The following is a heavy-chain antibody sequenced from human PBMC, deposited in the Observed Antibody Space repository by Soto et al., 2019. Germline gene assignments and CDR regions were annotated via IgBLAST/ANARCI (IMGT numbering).Heavy chain of an antibody. Sequence: GGSLRLSCAASGFTFSSYAMNWVRQAPGKGLEWVSAISGGGGSTYYADPVKGRFTISRDNSKNTLYLQMNSLRADDTAVYYCAKVLPGELLPTCFAPRGQGSLVTVSS. J-gene: IGHJ5*02. V-gene: IGHV3-23*01. CDR2: ISGGGGST. D-gene: IGHD1-26*01. CDR1: GFTFSSYA. CDR3: AKVLPGELLPTCFAP.